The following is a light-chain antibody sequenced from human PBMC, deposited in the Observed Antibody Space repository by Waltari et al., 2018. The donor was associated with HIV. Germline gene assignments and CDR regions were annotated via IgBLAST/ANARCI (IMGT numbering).Light chain of an antibody. CDR2: WAS. CDR3: HQYFSTPQT. CDR1: QSLFYSSNNKNY. Sequence: VMTQSPDSLAVSLGARATINCKSSQSLFYSSNNKNYLAWYQQKPGQPPKLLIHWASTRISGVPDRFSGSGSATEFTLTIRSLQAEDVAVYYCHQYFSTPQTFGQGTKVEVK. V-gene: IGKV4-1*01. J-gene: IGKJ1*01.